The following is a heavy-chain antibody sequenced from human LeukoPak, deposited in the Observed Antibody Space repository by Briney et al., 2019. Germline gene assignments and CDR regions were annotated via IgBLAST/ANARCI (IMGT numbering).Heavy chain of an antibody. CDR1: GGSISSYY. CDR3: ARGPFTNLAFDV. D-gene: IGHD1-14*01. J-gene: IGHJ3*01. Sequence: SETLSLTCTVSGGSISSYYWSWIRQPPGKGLEWIGYIYYGGSTNYNPSLKSRVTISVDTSKNQFSLKLSSVTAADTAVYFCARGPFTNLAFDVWGQGTMVTVSS. CDR2: IYYGGST. V-gene: IGHV4-59*01.